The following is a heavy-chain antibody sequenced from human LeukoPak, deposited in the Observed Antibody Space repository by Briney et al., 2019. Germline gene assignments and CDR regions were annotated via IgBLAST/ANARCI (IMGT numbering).Heavy chain of an antibody. D-gene: IGHD3-22*01. V-gene: IGHV4-59*01. CDR2: IYYSGST. J-gene: IGHJ3*02. CDR3: ARDWGADSSGYYVRSDAFDI. Sequence: SETLSLTCTVSGGSISSYYWSWIRQPPGKGLEWIGYIYYSGSTNYNPSLKSRVTISVDTSKNRFSLKLSSVTAADTAVYYCARDWGADSSGYYVRSDAFDIWGQGTMVTVSS. CDR1: GGSISSYY.